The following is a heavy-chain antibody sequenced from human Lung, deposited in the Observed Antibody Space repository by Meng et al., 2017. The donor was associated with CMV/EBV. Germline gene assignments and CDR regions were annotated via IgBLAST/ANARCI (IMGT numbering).Heavy chain of an antibody. V-gene: IGHV3-48*03. CDR1: CFTLSSYE. D-gene: IGHD3-3*01. CDR3: AREYYDFWSGNSREAFDI. J-gene: IGHJ3*02. Sequence: GESXKISXXXSCFTLSSYEMNWVRQAPGKGLEWLSYINSGGTTKKYADSVKGRFTISRDNAKNSLNLQMSSLRAEDTAVYYCAREYYDFWSGNSREAFDIWGQGTTVTVSS. CDR2: INSGGTTK.